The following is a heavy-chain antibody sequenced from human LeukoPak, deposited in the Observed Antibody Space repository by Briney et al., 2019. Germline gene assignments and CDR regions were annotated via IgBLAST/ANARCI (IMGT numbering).Heavy chain of an antibody. J-gene: IGHJ4*02. Sequence: PGGSLRLSRTASGFTFSSYGMHWVRQAPGKGLEWVAAISSDGRDKYYADSVEGRFTISRDNSKNTLYLQVSSLRAEDTAVYYCAKELSGSSYFDYWGQGTLVTVSS. CDR3: AKELSGSSYFDY. D-gene: IGHD1-26*01. CDR2: ISSDGRDK. V-gene: IGHV3-30*18. CDR1: GFTFSSYG.